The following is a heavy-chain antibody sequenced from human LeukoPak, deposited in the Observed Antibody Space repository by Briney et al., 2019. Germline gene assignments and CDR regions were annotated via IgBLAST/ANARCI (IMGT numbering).Heavy chain of an antibody. Sequence: ASVRVSCKASGGTFSSYAISWVRQAPGQGLEWMGRIIPIFGTANYAQKFQGRVTITTDESTSTAYMELSSLRSEDTAVYYCARGYGDYDFWSGYSIDAFDIWGQGTMVTVSS. J-gene: IGHJ3*02. V-gene: IGHV1-69*05. CDR1: GGTFSSYA. CDR3: ARGYGDYDFWSGYSIDAFDI. CDR2: IIPIFGTA. D-gene: IGHD3-3*01.